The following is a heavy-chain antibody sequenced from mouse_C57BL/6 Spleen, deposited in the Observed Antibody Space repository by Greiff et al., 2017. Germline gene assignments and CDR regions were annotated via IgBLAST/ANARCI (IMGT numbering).Heavy chain of an antibody. CDR3: ARSGDYGSLDY. V-gene: IGHV1-22*01. J-gene: IGHJ2*01. CDR1: GYTLTDYN. CDR2: INPNNGGT. Sequence: VQLKQSGPELVKPGASVKMSCKASGYTLTDYNMHWVKQSHGKSLEWIGYINPNNGGTSYNQKFKGKATLTVNKSSSTAYMELRSLTSEDSAVYYCARSGDYGSLDYWGQGTTLTVSS. D-gene: IGHD1-1*01.